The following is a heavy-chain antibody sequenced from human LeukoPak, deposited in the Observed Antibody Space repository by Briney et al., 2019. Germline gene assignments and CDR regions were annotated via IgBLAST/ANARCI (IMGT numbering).Heavy chain of an antibody. Sequence: SETLSLTCAVYGGSFSGYYWSWIRQPPGKGLEWIGEINHSGSTNYNPSLKSRVTISVDTSKNQFSLKLSSVTAADTAVYYCARLSPRCSGGSCYWRDFDYWGQGTLVTVSS. CDR2: INHSGST. CDR1: GGSFSGYY. CDR3: ARLSPRCSGGSCYWRDFDY. V-gene: IGHV4-34*01. D-gene: IGHD2-15*01. J-gene: IGHJ4*02.